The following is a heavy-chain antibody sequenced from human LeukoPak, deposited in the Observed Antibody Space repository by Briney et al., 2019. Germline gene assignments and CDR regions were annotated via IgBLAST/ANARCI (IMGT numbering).Heavy chain of an antibody. D-gene: IGHD3-3*01. CDR2: ISGSGGGT. CDR3: VGTNYDFWSGYYLPRFDY. Sequence: GGSLRLSCAASGFTFSSYAMSWVHQAPGKGLEWVSAISGSGGGTYYADSVKGRFTISRDKSKNTLYLQMNSLRAEDTAVYYCVGTNYDFWSGYYLPRFDYWGQGTLVTVSS. CDR1: GFTFSSYA. V-gene: IGHV3-23*01. J-gene: IGHJ4*02.